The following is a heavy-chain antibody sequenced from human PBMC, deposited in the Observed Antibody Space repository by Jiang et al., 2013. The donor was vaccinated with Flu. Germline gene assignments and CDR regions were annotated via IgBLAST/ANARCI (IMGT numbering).Heavy chain of an antibody. Sequence: VQLLESGGGLVQPGGSLRLSCAASGFTFSSYAMSWVRQAPGKGLEWVSAISGSGGSTYYADSVKGRFTISRDNSKNTLYLQMNSLRAEDTAVYYCAKDPATEHYDILPYYMDVWGKGTTVTVSS. CDR1: GFTFSSYA. D-gene: IGHD3-9*01. CDR2: ISGSGGST. V-gene: IGHV3-23*01. CDR3: AKDPATEHYDILPYYMDV. J-gene: IGHJ6*03.